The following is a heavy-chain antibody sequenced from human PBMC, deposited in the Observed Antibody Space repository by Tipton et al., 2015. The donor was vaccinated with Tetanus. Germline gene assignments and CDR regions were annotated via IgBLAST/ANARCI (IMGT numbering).Heavy chain of an antibody. J-gene: IGHJ4*02. V-gene: IGHV3-48*01. CDR3: ARGRERCRGTNCHRATDY. D-gene: IGHD2-2*01. CDR1: GFNFRTYS. Sequence: SLRLSCAASGFNFRTYSMNWVRQAPGKGLQWVSYTSSSGSIIKYADSVKGRFTISRDNSKNTLSLQMISLRAEDTAIYYCARGRERCRGTNCHRATDYWGQGTLVTVSS. CDR2: TSSSGSII.